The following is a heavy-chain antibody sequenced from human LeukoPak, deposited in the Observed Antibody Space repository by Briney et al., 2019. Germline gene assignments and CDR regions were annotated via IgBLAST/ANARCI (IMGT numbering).Heavy chain of an antibody. CDR1: GFTFSSYG. V-gene: IGHV3-30*02. CDR2: IRYDGSNK. D-gene: IGHD2-2*01. CDR3: AKWWDNVVVPGYDDAFDI. J-gene: IGHJ3*02. Sequence: PGGSLRLSCAASGFTFSSYGMHWVRQAPGKGLEWVAFIRYDGSNKYYADSVKGRFTISRDNSKNTLYLQMDSLRAEDTAVYSCAKWWDNVVVPGYDDAFDIGGQGTMVTVSS.